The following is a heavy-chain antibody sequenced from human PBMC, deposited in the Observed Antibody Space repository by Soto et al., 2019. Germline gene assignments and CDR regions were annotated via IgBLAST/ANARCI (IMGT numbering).Heavy chain of an antibody. D-gene: IGHD6-19*01. CDR2: INHSGST. V-gene: IGHV4-34*01. Sequence: SETLSLTCAVYGGSFSGYYWSWIRQPPGKGLEWIGEINHSGSTNYNPSLKSRVTISVDTSKNQFSLKLSSVTAADTAVCYCSRVTVAVQTFSYYYMDVWGKGTTVTVSS. CDR1: GGSFSGYY. J-gene: IGHJ6*03. CDR3: SRVTVAVQTFSYYYMDV.